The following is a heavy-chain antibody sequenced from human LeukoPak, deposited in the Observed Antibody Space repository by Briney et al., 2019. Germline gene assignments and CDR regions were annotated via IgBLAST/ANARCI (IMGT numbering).Heavy chain of an antibody. Sequence: PSETLSLTCTVSGDSISSSYWGWIRQPPGKGLEWIGRIHTSGTTYHSPSLKSRVTMSVDTSTNQFSLKLTSVTAADTAMYYCARVRLGRGLDYWGQGTLVTVSS. J-gene: IGHJ4*02. CDR2: IHTSGTT. CDR3: ARVRLGRGLDY. V-gene: IGHV4-4*07. CDR1: GDSISSSY. D-gene: IGHD6-19*01.